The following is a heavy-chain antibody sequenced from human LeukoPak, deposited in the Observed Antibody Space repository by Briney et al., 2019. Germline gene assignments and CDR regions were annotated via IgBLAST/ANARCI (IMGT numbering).Heavy chain of an antibody. CDR2: INHSGST. V-gene: IGHV4-34*01. J-gene: IGHJ4*02. CDR3: ARVDTAMVSGY. D-gene: IGHD5-18*01. Sequence: SETLSLTCAVYGGSFSGYYWSLIRQPPGKGLEWIGEINHSGSTNYNPSLKSRVTISVDTSKNQFSLKLSSVTAADTAVYYCARVDTAMVSGYWGQGTLVTVSS. CDR1: GGSFSGYY.